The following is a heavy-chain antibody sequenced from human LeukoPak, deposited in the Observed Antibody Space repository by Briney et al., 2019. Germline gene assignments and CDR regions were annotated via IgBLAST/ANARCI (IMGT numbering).Heavy chain of an antibody. Sequence: PSETLSLTCTVSGGSISSYYWSWIRQPPGKGLEWIGYTYYSGSTNYNPSLQSRVTISVDTSKNQFSLKLSSVTAADTAVYYCARTITIFGVVIGPPNWFDPWGQGTLVTVSS. CDR1: GGSISSYY. V-gene: IGHV4-59*01. CDR2: TYYSGST. D-gene: IGHD3-3*01. J-gene: IGHJ5*02. CDR3: ARTITIFGVVIGPPNWFDP.